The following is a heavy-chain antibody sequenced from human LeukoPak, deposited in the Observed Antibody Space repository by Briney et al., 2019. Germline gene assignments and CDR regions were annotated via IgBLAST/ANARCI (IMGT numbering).Heavy chain of an antibody. CDR2: INPNSGGT. CDR3: ARDLGGVRGVLFPLYYYYMDV. V-gene: IGHV1-2*02. D-gene: IGHD3-10*01. CDR1: GYTFTGYY. Sequence: ASVKVSCKASGYTFTGYYMHWVRQAPGQGLEWMGWINPNSGGTNYAQKFQGRVTMTRDTSISTAYMELSRLRSDDTAVYYCARDLGGVRGVLFPLYYYYMDVWGKGTTVTVSS. J-gene: IGHJ6*03.